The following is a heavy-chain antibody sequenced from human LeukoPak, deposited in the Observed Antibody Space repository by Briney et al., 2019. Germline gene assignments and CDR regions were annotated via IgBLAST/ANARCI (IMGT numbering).Heavy chain of an antibody. V-gene: IGHV3-21*01. Sequence: GGSLRLSCVASGITFSKYNMNWVRQAPGKGLEWVAPISGSGSYIYYADSLKGRFTNSRDNAKNSLYLQMNSLRVEDTAVYYCAREPYYDFWSDYGTEAFDIWGQGTMVTVSS. CDR2: ISGSGSYI. CDR3: AREPYYDFWSDYGTEAFDI. J-gene: IGHJ3*02. D-gene: IGHD3-3*01. CDR1: GITFSKYN.